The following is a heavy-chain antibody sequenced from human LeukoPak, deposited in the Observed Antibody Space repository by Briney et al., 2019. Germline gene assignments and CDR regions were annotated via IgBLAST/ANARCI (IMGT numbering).Heavy chain of an antibody. D-gene: IGHD6-19*01. CDR3: TRFRHVAVAGTPHFDY. J-gene: IGHJ4*02. Sequence: AASVKVSCKASGYTFTDYDIHWVRQAPGQGLEWMGWINPNSGGTNYAEKFHGRLTTTRDTSISTAFMELSGLRSDDTAVYYCTRFRHVAVAGTPHFDYWGQGALVTVSS. CDR1: GYTFTDYD. V-gene: IGHV1-2*02. CDR2: INPNSGGT.